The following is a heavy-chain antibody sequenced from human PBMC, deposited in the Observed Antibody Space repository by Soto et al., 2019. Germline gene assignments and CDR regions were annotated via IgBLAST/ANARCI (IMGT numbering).Heavy chain of an antibody. CDR3: ARGRGCSTGCHNFDY. J-gene: IGHJ4*02. Sequence: GGSLRLSCAASGFTFSSYWMSWVRQVPGKGLEWVANIKQDGSEKYYVDSVKGRFTISRDNAKNSLYLQMNSLRAEDTAVYYCARGRGCSTGCHNFDYWGQGTLVTSPQ. D-gene: IGHD2-2*01. V-gene: IGHV3-7*01. CDR2: IKQDGSEK. CDR1: GFTFSSYW.